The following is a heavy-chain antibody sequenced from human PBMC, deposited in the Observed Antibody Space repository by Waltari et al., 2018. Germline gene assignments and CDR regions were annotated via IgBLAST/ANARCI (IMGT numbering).Heavy chain of an antibody. CDR3: ALWESGWRAFRF. J-gene: IGHJ4*03. CDR2: IRHTGDT. D-gene: IGHD6-19*01. Sequence: QVQLQESGPGLVTSSATLSLTCTVSGVSVSGYFWNWIRQAPGKGPEWIGYIRHTGDTKQNPSLKSRVTMSVDTSRNDFSLRLSSVTAADTAVYYCALWESGWRAFRFWGQGTLGTVSS. V-gene: IGHV4-59*08. CDR1: GVSVSGYF.